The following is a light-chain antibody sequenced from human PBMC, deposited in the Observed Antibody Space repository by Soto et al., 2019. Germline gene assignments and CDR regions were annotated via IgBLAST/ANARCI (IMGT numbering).Light chain of an antibody. CDR2: EDS. V-gene: IGLV2-14*01. J-gene: IGLJ1*01. CDR3: CSFTTRSTLV. CDR1: SSDVGKYNH. Sequence: HSALTQPASVSGSPGQSITISCTGTSSDVGKYNHVSWYQQHPGKAPQLIIYEDSNRPSGLSNRFSGSKSGNTASLTISGLQAEDEADYYCCSFTTRSTLVFGTGTKVTV.